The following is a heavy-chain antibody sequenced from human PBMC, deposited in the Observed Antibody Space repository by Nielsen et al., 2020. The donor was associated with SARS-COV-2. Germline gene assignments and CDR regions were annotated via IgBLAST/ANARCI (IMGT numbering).Heavy chain of an antibody. CDR1: GGSISSGGFY. D-gene: IGHD2-2*01. CDR3: ARGDIAVVPAAMFRGDDAFDI. CDR2: IYYSGSV. J-gene: IGHJ3*02. Sequence: SETLSLTCTVSGGSISSGGFYWSWIRQHPGKGLEWIGTIYYSGSVSYNPSLRSRVTISVDTSKKHFSLKLTSVTAADTAVYFCARGDIAVVPAAMFRGDDAFDIWGQGTRVRVSS. V-gene: IGHV4-39*02.